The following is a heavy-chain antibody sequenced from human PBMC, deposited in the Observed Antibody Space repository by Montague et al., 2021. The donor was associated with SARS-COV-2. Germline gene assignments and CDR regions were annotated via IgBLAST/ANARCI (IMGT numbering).Heavy chain of an antibody. CDR3: ARVGRQQLVRLSGMDV. Sequence: SETLSLTCTVSGASISSSSYYWGWIRQPPGKGLERIGSIYYSGSTYHNPSLKSRVTISVDTSKNQFSLKLSSVTAAGTAVYYCARVGRQQLVRLSGMDVWGQGTTVTVSS. V-gene: IGHV4-39*07. CDR1: GASISSSSYY. D-gene: IGHD6-13*01. CDR2: IYYSGST. J-gene: IGHJ6*02.